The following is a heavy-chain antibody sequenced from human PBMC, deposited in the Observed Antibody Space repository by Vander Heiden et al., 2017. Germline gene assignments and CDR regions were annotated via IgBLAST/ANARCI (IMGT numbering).Heavy chain of an antibody. V-gene: IGHV3-7*04. D-gene: IGHD5-12*01. CDR2: IKQDGSEK. Sequence: EVQLVESGGGVVQPGGSLRLSCAASGFTCSRSWMSWVRQAPGKGLEWVANIKQDGSEKYYVDSVKGRFTISRDNAKNSLYLQMNSLRAEDTAVYYCARANSLEGLRLPQDLDYWGQGTLVTVSS. CDR1: GFTCSRSW. J-gene: IGHJ4*02. CDR3: ARANSLEGLRLPQDLDY.